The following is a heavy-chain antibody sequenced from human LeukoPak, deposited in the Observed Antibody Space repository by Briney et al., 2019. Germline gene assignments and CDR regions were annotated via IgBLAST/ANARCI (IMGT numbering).Heavy chain of an antibody. CDR1: GFTFSSYF. CDR2: MYSGGRS. J-gene: IGHJ4*02. CDR3: ASRITLVRGGFDS. D-gene: IGHD3-10*01. Sequence: GGSLRLSCVGSGFTFSSYFMNWVRQAPGKGLEWVSVMYSGGRSYYADSVKGRFTISRDKSKKTLYLQLNSLKAEDTAVYYCASRITLVRGGFDSWGQGTLVTVSS. V-gene: IGHV3-53*01.